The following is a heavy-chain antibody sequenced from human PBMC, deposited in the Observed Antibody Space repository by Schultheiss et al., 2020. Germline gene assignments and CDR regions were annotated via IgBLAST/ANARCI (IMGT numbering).Heavy chain of an antibody. V-gene: IGHV1-2*06. Sequence: ASVKVSCKASGYTFTGYYIHWVRQAPGQGLEWMGRIKANSGATHVPQRFRGRVTLTRDTSITTVYMELSSLESDDTAIYYCARGASSIGLDSWGRGTLVTVSS. J-gene: IGHJ4*02. D-gene: IGHD3-3*02. CDR1: GYTFTGYY. CDR3: ARGASSIGLDS. CDR2: IKANSGAT.